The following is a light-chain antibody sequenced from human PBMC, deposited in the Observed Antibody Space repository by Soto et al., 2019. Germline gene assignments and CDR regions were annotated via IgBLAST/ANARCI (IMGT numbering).Light chain of an antibody. V-gene: IGKV3-15*01. Sequence: EIVMTQSPATLSVSPGERATLSCRASQSVTSNFAWYQQKPGQAPRLLMYDASTSATGIPARFSGSGSGTAFTLTFSSLSSKDCRVYYCQQYNNLPPCTLGRRTKVELK. CDR1: QSVTSN. CDR2: DAS. J-gene: IGKJ1*01. CDR3: QQYNNLPPCT.